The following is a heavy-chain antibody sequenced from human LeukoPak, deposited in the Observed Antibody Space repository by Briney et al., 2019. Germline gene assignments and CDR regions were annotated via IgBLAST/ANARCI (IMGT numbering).Heavy chain of an antibody. Sequence: PGGSLRLSCAASGFTFSSYSMNWVRQAPGKGLEWVSSISSSSYIYYADSAKGRFTISRDNAKNSLYLRMNSLRAEDTAVYYCARIEGSYYFDYWGQGTLVTVSS. CDR1: GFTFSSYS. J-gene: IGHJ4*02. V-gene: IGHV3-21*01. D-gene: IGHD1-26*01. CDR2: ISSSSYI. CDR3: ARIEGSYYFDY.